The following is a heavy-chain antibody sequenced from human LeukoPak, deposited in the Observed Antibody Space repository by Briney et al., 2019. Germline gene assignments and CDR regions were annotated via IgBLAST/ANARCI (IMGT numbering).Heavy chain of an antibody. D-gene: IGHD1-26*01. CDR2: INSDGSST. J-gene: IGHJ4*02. Sequence: PGGSLRLSCAPSGFTLRSDWMHCVRQAPGEGVVWVSRINSDGSSTSYADSVKGRFTISRDNAKNTLFLQMNSLRADDTAVYYCASALGGQGGHWGQGTLVTVSS. CDR3: ASALGGQGGH. V-gene: IGHV3-74*01. CDR1: GFTLRSDW.